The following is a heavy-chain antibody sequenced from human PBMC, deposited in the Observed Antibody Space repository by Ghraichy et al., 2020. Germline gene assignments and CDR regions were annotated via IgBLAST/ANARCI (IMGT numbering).Heavy chain of an antibody. CDR2: INSGGSGGST. Sequence: GGSLRLSCAASGFSVSSNYMNWVRQAPGKGLEWVSVINSGGSGGSTYYGDSMKGRFTISRDISRNTLHLQMNGLRAEDTAVYYWGKTGGGLQGAFDIWGQGTMVIGSS. CDR3: GKTGGGLQGAFDI. D-gene: IGHD5-24*01. J-gene: IGHJ3*02. V-gene: IGHV3-66*01. CDR1: GFSVSSNY.